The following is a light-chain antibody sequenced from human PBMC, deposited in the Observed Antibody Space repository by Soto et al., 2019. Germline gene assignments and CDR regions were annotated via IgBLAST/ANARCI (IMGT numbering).Light chain of an antibody. CDR1: QSVSSSY. CDR3: QHYRTS. CDR2: GAS. Sequence: EIVLTQSPGTLSLSPGERVTLSCRASQSVSSSYLAWYQQKPGQAPRLLIYGASSRATGIPDRFSGRGSGTDFTLTITRLEPEDFAVYYCQHYRTSFGGGTKVEIK. J-gene: IGKJ4*01. V-gene: IGKV3-20*01.